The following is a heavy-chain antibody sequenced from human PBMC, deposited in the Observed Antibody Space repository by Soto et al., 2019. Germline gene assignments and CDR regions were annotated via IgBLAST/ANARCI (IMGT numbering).Heavy chain of an antibody. Sequence: GGSLRLSCTASGFTFGDYAMSWVRQAPGKGLEWVGFIRSKAYGGTTEYAASVKGRFTISRDDSKSIAYLQMNSLKTEDTAVYYCTRGIEWWYSSSSDAFDIWGQGTMVTVSS. CDR1: GFTFGDYA. J-gene: IGHJ3*02. D-gene: IGHD6-6*01. V-gene: IGHV3-49*04. CDR2: IRSKAYGGTT. CDR3: TRGIEWWYSSSSDAFDI.